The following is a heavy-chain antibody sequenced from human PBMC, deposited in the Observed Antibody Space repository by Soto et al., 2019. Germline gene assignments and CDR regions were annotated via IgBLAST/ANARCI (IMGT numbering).Heavy chain of an antibody. CDR2: IIPIFGTA. CDR1: GGTFSSYA. Sequence: QVQLVQSGAEVKKPGSSVKVSCKASGGTFSSYAISWVRQAPGQGLEWMGGIIPIFGTANYAQKFQGRVTIAADKSTSTASMEMSRLRSEETAVYYCARGTRLAYCGGDCYSDEWYFDYWGQGTLVTVSS. CDR3: ARGTRLAYCGGDCYSDEWYFDY. D-gene: IGHD2-21*02. V-gene: IGHV1-69*06. J-gene: IGHJ4*02.